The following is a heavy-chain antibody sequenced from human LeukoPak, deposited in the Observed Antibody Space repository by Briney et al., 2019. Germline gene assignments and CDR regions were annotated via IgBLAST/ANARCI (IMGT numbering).Heavy chain of an antibody. D-gene: IGHD3-9*01. Sequence: SETLSLTCTVSGGSISSHYWSWIRQSPGKGLEWIGYIYYTGSTNYNPSLKSRVTISVNTSKNQFSLKLSSVTAADTAVYYCARALRILTGYYGSARSDAFDIWGQGTKVTVSS. V-gene: IGHV4-59*11. CDR3: ARALRILTGYYGSARSDAFDI. CDR1: GGSISSHY. CDR2: IYYTGST. J-gene: IGHJ3*02.